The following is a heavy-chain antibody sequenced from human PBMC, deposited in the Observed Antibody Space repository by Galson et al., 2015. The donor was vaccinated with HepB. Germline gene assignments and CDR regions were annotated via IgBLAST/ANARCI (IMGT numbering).Heavy chain of an antibody. V-gene: IGHV3-30-3*01. CDR1: GFIFSAYA. CDR3: ARLYYDFDY. CDR2: ISYDGNNK. D-gene: IGHD3-3*01. J-gene: IGHJ4*02. Sequence: SLRLSCAASGFIFSAYAMHWVRQAPGKGLEWVAVISYDGNNKHYADSVKGRFTISRDDSKNTVYLQMNSLRAEDTAVYYCARLYYDFDYWGQGTLVTVSS.